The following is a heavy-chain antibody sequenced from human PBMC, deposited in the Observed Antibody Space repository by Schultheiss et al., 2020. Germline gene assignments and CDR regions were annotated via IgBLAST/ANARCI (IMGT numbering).Heavy chain of an antibody. CDR3: ARVSIDGYSVAGFHFDY. CDR2: IYYSGST. V-gene: IGHV4-31*03. D-gene: IGHD6-13*01. Sequence: SETLSLTCTVSGGSISSGGYYWSWIRQHPGKGLEWIGYIYYSGSTYYNPSLKSRVTISVDTSKNQFSLKLSSVTAADTAVYYCARVSIDGYSVAGFHFDYRGQGTLVTVSS. CDR1: GGSISSGGYY. J-gene: IGHJ4*02.